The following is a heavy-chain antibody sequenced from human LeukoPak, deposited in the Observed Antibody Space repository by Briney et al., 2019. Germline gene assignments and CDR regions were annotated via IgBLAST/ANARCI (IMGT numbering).Heavy chain of an antibody. V-gene: IGHV4-61*02. J-gene: IGHJ1*01. Sequence: PSQTLSLTCTVSGDSISSGNYYWNWIRQPAGKGLEWIGRFWPGGGPSYKPSLKSRVTISVDTSKNQFSLKLSSVTAADTAVYYCARGERGYRSGGSCYDEYFQHWGQGTLVTVSS. CDR2: FWPGGGP. D-gene: IGHD2-15*01. CDR1: GDSISSGNYY. CDR3: ARGERGYRSGGSCYDEYFQH.